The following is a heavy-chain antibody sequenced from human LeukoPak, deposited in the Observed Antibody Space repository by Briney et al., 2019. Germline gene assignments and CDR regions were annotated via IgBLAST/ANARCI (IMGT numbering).Heavy chain of an antibody. CDR3: ARDQTPYYYDSSGYYRNDAFDI. Sequence: PGGSLRLSCAASEFTFSSYSMNWVRQAPGKGLEWVSYISSSSSTIYYADSVKGRFTISRDNAKNSLYLQMNSLRDEDTAVYYCARDQTPYYYDSSGYYRNDAFDIWGQGTMVTVSS. V-gene: IGHV3-48*02. D-gene: IGHD3-22*01. CDR2: ISSSSSTI. CDR1: EFTFSSYS. J-gene: IGHJ3*02.